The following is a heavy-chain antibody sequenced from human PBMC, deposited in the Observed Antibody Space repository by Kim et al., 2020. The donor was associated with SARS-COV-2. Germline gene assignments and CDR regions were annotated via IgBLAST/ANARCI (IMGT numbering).Heavy chain of an antibody. Sequence: SETLSLTCSVSGISISSYYWSLIRQPPGKGLEWSGYIYYTGSANSTPSLRSRVTISVDTSKNQFSLKLSSVTAADTAVYYCAGTARGANFDYWGRGALVTVSS. CDR3: AGTARGANFDY. CDR2: IYYTGSA. J-gene: IGHJ4*02. CDR1: GISISSYY. D-gene: IGHD1-26*01. V-gene: IGHV4-59*08.